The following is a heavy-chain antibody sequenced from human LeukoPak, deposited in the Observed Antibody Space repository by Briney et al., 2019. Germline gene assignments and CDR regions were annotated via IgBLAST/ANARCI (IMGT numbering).Heavy chain of an antibody. V-gene: IGHV3-7*01. D-gene: IGHD6-19*01. J-gene: IGHJ4*02. Sequence: PGGSLRLSCAASGFTFSSYSMNWVRQAPGKGLEWVANINEDGSEKYYVDSVKGGFTISRDNAKNSLYLQKNTLRAEDTAVYYCAREIFSGWYPHWGQGTLVTVSS. CDR2: INEDGSEK. CDR1: GFTFSSYS. CDR3: AREIFSGWYPH.